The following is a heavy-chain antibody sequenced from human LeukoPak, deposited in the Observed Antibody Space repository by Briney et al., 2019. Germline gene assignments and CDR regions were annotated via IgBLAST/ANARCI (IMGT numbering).Heavy chain of an antibody. V-gene: IGHV4-34*01. J-gene: IGHJ4*02. CDR1: GGSLSGYY. CDR2: INHSGST. D-gene: IGHD2-21*02. CDR3: ARGRARKHTVVVTTSYFDY. Sequence: SETLSLTCAVYGGSLSGYYWSWIRQPPGKGLEWIGEINHSGSTNYNPSLKSRVTISVDTSKNQFSLKLSSVTAADTAVYYCARGRARKHTVVVTTSYFDYWGQGTLVTVSS.